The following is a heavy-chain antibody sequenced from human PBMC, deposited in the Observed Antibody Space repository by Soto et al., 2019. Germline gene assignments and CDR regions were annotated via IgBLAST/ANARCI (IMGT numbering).Heavy chain of an antibody. CDR2: ISHDGSII. CDR3: ARDLGFGDVWRGLEY. V-gene: IGHV3-30*03. J-gene: IGHJ4*02. Sequence: QVQLVESGGGVVQPGRSLRLSGAASGFSFNTYAMHWVRQAPGKGLEWVAVISHDGSIIRSADFVEGRFVVFRDNSNYKLFLQMESLKPDDTAVYYCARDLGFGDVWRGLEYWGQGNLVTVAS. D-gene: IGHD3-3*01. CDR1: GFSFNTYA.